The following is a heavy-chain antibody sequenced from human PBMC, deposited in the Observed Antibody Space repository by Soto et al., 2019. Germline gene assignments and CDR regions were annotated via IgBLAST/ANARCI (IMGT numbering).Heavy chain of an antibody. Sequence: ASVKVSCKASGYTFTSYAMNWVRQAPGQGLEWMGWINTNTGNPTYAQGFTGRFVFSLDTSVSTAYLQICSLKAEDTAVYYFARGGYCSSTSCLDYYYYYMDVWGKGTTVTVSS. V-gene: IGHV7-4-1*01. J-gene: IGHJ6*03. CDR1: GYTFTSYA. D-gene: IGHD2-2*01. CDR2: INTNTGNP. CDR3: ARGGYCSSTSCLDYYYYYMDV.